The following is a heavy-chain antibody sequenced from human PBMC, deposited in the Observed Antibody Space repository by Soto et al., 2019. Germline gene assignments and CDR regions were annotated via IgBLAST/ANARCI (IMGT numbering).Heavy chain of an antibody. Sequence: SETLSLTCTVSGGSISSSSYYWGWIRQPPGKGLEWIGSLYYSGSTYYNPSLKSRVTISVDTSKNQFSLKLSSVTAADTAVYYCARQELFLEWFPFDYWGQGTLVTVSS. D-gene: IGHD3-3*01. J-gene: IGHJ4*02. V-gene: IGHV4-39*01. CDR3: ARQELFLEWFPFDY. CDR2: LYYSGST. CDR1: GGSISSSSYY.